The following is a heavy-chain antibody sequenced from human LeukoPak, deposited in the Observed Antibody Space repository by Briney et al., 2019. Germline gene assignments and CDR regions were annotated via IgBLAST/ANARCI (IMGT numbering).Heavy chain of an antibody. CDR2: IKQDGSEK. V-gene: IGHV3-7*01. D-gene: IGHD3-10*01. Sequence: GGSLRLSCAASGFTFSSYWMNWVRQAPGKGLEWVANIKQDGSEKYYMDSVKGRFTISRDNTKNSLYLQMNSLRAEDMAVYYCASGDALDYWGQGTLVTVSS. CDR1: GFTFSSYW. CDR3: ASGDALDY. J-gene: IGHJ4*02.